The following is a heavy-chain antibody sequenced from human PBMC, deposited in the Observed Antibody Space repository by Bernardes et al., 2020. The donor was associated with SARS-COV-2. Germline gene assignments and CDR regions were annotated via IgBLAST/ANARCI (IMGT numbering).Heavy chain of an antibody. CDR1: GFTFSSYS. V-gene: IGHV3-48*02. D-gene: IGHD2-2*01. J-gene: IGHJ6*02. CDR3: AGGQKDIVVVPAATARYYYYYGMDV. Sequence: GSLRLSCAASGFTFSSYSMNWVRQAPGKGLEWVSYISSSSSTIYYADSVKGRFTISRDNAKNSLYLQMNSLRDEDTAVYYCAGGQKDIVVVPAATARYYYYYGMDVWGQGTTVTVSS. CDR2: ISSSSSTI.